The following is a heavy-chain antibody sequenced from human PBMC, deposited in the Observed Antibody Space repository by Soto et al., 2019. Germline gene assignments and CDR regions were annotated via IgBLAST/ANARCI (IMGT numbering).Heavy chain of an antibody. CDR2: IIPIFGTA. J-gene: IGHJ3*02. Sequence: SVKVSCKASGGTFSSYAISCVRQAPGQGLEWMGGIIPIFGTANYAQKFQGRVTITADESTSTAYMELSSLRSEDTAVYYCAVPYYYDSSGYGRNAFDIWGQGTMVTVSS. CDR3: AVPYYYDSSGYGRNAFDI. CDR1: GGTFSSYA. D-gene: IGHD3-22*01. V-gene: IGHV1-69*13.